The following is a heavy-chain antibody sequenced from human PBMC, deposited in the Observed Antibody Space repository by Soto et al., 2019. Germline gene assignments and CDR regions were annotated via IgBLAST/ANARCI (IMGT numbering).Heavy chain of an antibody. Sequence: ASVKVSCKASGYTFTSYAMHWVRQAPGQRLEWMGWINAGNGNTKYSQKFQGRVTITRDTSASTAYMELSSLRSEDTAVYYCARDGSNLGYYYYGMDVWGQGTTVTVSS. D-gene: IGHD4-4*01. V-gene: IGHV1-3*01. CDR3: ARDGSNLGYYYYGMDV. J-gene: IGHJ6*02. CDR1: GYTFTSYA. CDR2: INAGNGNT.